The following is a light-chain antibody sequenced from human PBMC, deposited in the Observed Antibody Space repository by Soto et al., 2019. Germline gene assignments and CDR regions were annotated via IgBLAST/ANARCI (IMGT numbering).Light chain of an antibody. J-gene: IGLJ2*01. Sequence: QSALTQPASVSGSPGQSITISCTGTSSDVGGYNYVSWYQHHPGKAPKLMIYDVSNRPSGVSNRFSGSKSGNTASLTISGLQAEDEADYYCSSYTSSTTPVVLGGGTKVTVL. CDR3: SSYTSSTTPVV. CDR2: DVS. CDR1: SSDVGGYNY. V-gene: IGLV2-14*03.